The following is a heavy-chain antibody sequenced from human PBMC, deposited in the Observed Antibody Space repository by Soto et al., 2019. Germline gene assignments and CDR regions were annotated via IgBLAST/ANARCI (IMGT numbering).Heavy chain of an antibody. Sequence: GGSLRLSCAASGFTFNRHPLHWVRQAPGKGLEWVAVITHDGNNKYYADSVKGRFTISRDNSMNMLYLQMHGLRTEDTAIFYCARVLWHIYATHHDPFYLWAQG. CDR1: GFTFNRHP. V-gene: IGHV3-30-3*01. D-gene: IGHD2-2*01. CDR2: ITHDGNNK. CDR3: ARVLWHIYATHHDPFYL. J-gene: IGHJ4*02.